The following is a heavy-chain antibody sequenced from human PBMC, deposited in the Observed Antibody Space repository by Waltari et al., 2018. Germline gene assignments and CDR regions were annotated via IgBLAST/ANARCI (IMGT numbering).Heavy chain of an antibody. D-gene: IGHD4-17*01. CDR3: ANGRPSTTVTTLQH. Sequence: QVQLVESGGGVVQPGRSLRLSCAASGFTFSSYGMHWVRQAPGKGLEWVAVISYDGSNKYYADSVKGRFTISRDNSKNTLYLQMNSLRAEDTAVYYCANGRPSTTVTTLQHWGQGTLVTVSS. J-gene: IGHJ1*01. V-gene: IGHV3-30*18. CDR1: GFTFSSYG. CDR2: ISYDGSNK.